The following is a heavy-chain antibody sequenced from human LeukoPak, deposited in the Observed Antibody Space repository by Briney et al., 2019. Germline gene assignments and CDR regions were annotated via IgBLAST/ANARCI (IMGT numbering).Heavy chain of an antibody. CDR3: AKDQRPETTVVTPGSYY. CDR2: IRYDGSNK. CDR1: GFTFSSYS. J-gene: IGHJ4*02. Sequence: GGSLRLSCVASGFTFSSYSMNWVRQAPGKGLEWVAFIRYDGSNKYYAESVKGRFTISRDNSKNTLYLQMNSLRAEDTAVYYCAKDQRPETTVVTPGSYYWGQGTLVTVSS. V-gene: IGHV3-30*02. D-gene: IGHD4-23*01.